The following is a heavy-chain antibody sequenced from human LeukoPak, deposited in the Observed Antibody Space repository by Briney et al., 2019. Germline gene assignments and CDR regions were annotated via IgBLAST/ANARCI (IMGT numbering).Heavy chain of an antibody. CDR1: GFTFSSYD. V-gene: IGHV3-13*01. CDR3: ARGHPVFGGADY. J-gene: IGHJ4*02. Sequence: PGGSLRLSCAASGFTFSSYDMHWVRQATGKGLEWASAIGTAGDTYYPGSVKGRFTISRENAKNSLYLQMNSLRAEDTAVYYCARGHPVFGGADYWGQGTLVTVSS. CDR2: IGTAGDT. D-gene: IGHD3-16*01.